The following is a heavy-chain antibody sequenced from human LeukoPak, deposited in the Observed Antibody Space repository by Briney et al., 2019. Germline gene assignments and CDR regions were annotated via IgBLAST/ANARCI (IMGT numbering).Heavy chain of an antibody. J-gene: IGHJ6*03. V-gene: IGHV1-18*01. Sequence: GASVKVSCKASGYTFTSYGISWVRQAPGQGLEWMGWISAYNGNTNYAQKLQGRVTMTTDTSKSTAYMELRSLRSDDTAVYYCARVSGDYDFWSGYSYLGAPYYYYYYYMDVWGKGTTVTVSS. CDR3: ARVSGDYDFWSGYSYLGAPYYYYYYYMDV. CDR2: ISAYNGNT. D-gene: IGHD3-3*01. CDR1: GYTFTSYG.